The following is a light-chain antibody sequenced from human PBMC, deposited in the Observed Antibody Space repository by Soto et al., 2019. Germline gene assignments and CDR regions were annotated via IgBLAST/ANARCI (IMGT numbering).Light chain of an antibody. CDR3: QQYGSSPPLT. V-gene: IGKV3-20*01. CDR2: GAS. Sequence: EIVLTQSPGTLSLSPGERATLSCRASQSVSSSYLAWYQQKPGQAPRLLIYGASSRATGIPDRFSGSGSGTDSTLTISRLEPEDFAVYYCQQYGSSPPLTFGQGTKV. J-gene: IGKJ1*01. CDR1: QSVSSSY.